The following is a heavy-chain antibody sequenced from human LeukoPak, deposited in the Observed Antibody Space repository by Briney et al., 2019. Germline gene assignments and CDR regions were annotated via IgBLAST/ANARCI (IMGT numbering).Heavy chain of an antibody. CDR1: GFTFDDYA. CDR3: AKEIKSYDFWSGYDP. V-gene: IGHV3-43*02. D-gene: IGHD3-3*01. Sequence: PGGSLRHSCAVSGFTFDDYAMHWVRQAPGKGLEWVSLINGDGGSTYYADSVKGRFTISRDNSKNSLYLQMNTLRTEDSALYYCAKEIKSYDFWSGYDPWGQGTLVIVSS. J-gene: IGHJ5*02. CDR2: INGDGGST.